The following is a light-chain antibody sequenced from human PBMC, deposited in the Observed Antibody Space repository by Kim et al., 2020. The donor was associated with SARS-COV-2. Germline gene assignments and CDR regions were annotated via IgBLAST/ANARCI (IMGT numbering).Light chain of an antibody. CDR2: DAT. J-gene: IGKJ4*01. CDR1: QDISNY. CDR3: QQYDNLPSLT. Sequence: SVGERVTNTSRASQDISNYLNWYQQKTGKAPKLLLYDATTLGTGVPSRCRGSGSGTDFTFTISSLQPEDIATYYCQQYDNLPSLTFGGGTKVDIK. V-gene: IGKV1-33*01.